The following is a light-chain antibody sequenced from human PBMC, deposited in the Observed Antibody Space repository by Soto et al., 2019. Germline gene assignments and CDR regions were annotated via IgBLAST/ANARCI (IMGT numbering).Light chain of an antibody. CDR3: HQYNNWPV. Sequence: EIVMTQSPATLSVSPGERATLSCRASQRISSNLAWYQQKPGQAPRLLIYGASTRATGIPARFSGSGSGTEFTLTLSSLHSEDFAVYYCHQYNNWPVFCQGTKVDI. CDR2: GAS. V-gene: IGKV3-15*01. CDR1: QRISSN. J-gene: IGKJ1*01.